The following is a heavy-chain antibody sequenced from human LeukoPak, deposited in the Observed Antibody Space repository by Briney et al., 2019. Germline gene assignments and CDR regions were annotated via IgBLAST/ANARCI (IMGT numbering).Heavy chain of an antibody. J-gene: IGHJ6*03. V-gene: IGHV3-23*01. CDR2: ISGSGGST. CDR3: ARMIADRPHYYYYMDV. CDR1: GFTFSSYA. Sequence: PGGSLRLSCAASGFTFSSYAMSWVRQAPGKGLEWVSAISGSGGSTYYADSVKGRFTISRDNSKNTLYLQMNSLRAEDTAVYYCARMIADRPHYYYYMDVWGKGTTVTVSS. D-gene: IGHD6-6*01.